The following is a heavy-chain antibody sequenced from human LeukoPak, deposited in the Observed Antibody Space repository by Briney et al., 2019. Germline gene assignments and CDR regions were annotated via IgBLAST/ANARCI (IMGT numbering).Heavy chain of an antibody. CDR1: GGSISNFY. CDR3: ARKEGDNDGGCFHFDH. V-gene: IGHV4-59*01. Sequence: SESLSLTCTVSGGSISNFYWSWIRQPPGKGLEWIGYIDKGGSTNFNPSLKSRGNISVDTSKNQYSLKLSSVTAADTAVYYCARKEGDNDGGCFHFDHWGRGTLVTVSS. J-gene: IGHJ4*02. D-gene: IGHD2-15*01. CDR2: IDKGGST.